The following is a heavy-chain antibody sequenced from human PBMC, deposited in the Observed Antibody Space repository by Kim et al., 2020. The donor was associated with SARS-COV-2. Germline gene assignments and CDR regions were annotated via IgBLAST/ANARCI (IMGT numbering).Heavy chain of an antibody. CDR3: VKEDVSGYYYYYFDY. Sequence: GGSLRLSCTASGFTFNNHAMAWVRQAPGKGLEWVSAISGSDTSTYYADSVKGRFTISRDDSKNTLYLYMKSLRAEDTALYYCVKEDVSGYYYYYFDYWGQGTLVTVSS. V-gene: IGHV3-23*01. CDR2: ISGSDTST. CDR1: GFTFNNHA. J-gene: IGHJ4*02. D-gene: IGHD3-22*01.